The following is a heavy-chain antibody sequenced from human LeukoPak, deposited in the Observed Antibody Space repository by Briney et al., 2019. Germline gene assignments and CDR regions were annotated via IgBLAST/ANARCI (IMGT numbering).Heavy chain of an antibody. J-gene: IGHJ3*02. Sequence: SVKVTCKASGGTFSSYAISWVRQAPGQGLEWMGRIIPIHDIANYAQKFQGRVTITADKSTCTAYMELSSLRSEDTAVYYCALTTVTTAAFDIWGQGTMVT. CDR1: GGTFSSYA. CDR2: IIPIHDIA. D-gene: IGHD4-17*01. CDR3: ALTTVTTAAFDI. V-gene: IGHV1-69*04.